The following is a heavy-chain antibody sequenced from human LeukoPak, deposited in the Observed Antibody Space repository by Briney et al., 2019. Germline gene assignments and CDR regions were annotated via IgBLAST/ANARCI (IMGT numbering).Heavy chain of an antibody. J-gene: IGHJ4*02. D-gene: IGHD3-9*01. CDR3: ARGFDWLEYYFDY. Sequence: ASVKVSCKASGYAFTSYYMHWVRQAPGQGLEWMGIINPSDDYTRYAQKFQGRVTMTRDTSISTAYMELSRLRSDDTAVYHCARGFDWLEYYFDYWGQGTLVTVSS. CDR2: INPSDDYT. CDR1: GYAFTSYY. V-gene: IGHV1-46*01.